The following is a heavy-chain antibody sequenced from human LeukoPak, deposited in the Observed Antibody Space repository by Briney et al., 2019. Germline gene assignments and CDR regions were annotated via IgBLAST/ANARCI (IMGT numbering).Heavy chain of an antibody. V-gene: IGHV3-48*04. CDR1: GFTFSSYS. Sequence: PGGSLRLSCAASGFTFSSYSMNWVRQAPGKGLEWASYISSSSSTIYYADSVKGRFTISRDNAKNSLYLQMNSLRAEDTAVYYCARDWYGDYYYYYGMDVWGQGTTVTVSS. CDR2: ISSSSSTI. J-gene: IGHJ6*02. D-gene: IGHD4-17*01. CDR3: ARDWYGDYYYYYGMDV.